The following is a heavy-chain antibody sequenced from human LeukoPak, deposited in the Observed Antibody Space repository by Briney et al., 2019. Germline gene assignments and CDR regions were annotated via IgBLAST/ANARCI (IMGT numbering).Heavy chain of an antibody. CDR2: ISDRGYNT. J-gene: IGHJ4*02. V-gene: IGHV3-23*01. CDR3: ARRSISRWYFDY. CDR1: GFNFDNYA. D-gene: IGHD2-2*01. Sequence: GGSLRLSCAASGFNFDNYAVSWVRQAPGKGLEWVSGISDRGYNTYYPESVKGRFSISRDNSKNTVDLQMNSLRAEDTAMYFCARRSISRWYFDYWGQGTLVTVSS.